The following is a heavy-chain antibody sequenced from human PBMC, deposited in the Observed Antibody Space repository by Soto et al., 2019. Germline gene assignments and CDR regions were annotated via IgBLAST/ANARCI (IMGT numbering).Heavy chain of an antibody. D-gene: IGHD6-13*01. CDR2: VYRTGST. J-gene: IGHJ4*02. V-gene: IGHV4-34*01. Sequence: SETLSLTCAVYGGSFSGYGSWIRQPPGKGLEWIGEVYRTGSTNYNPSLESRLTISVDKSKNQFSLKLTSVTAADTAVYYCARARATIAAAAIFDCWGQGTLVTVSS. CDR1: GGSFSGY. CDR3: ARARATIAAAAIFDC.